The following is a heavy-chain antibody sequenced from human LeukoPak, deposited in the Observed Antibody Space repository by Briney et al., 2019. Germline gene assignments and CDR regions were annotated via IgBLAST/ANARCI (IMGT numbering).Heavy chain of an antibody. V-gene: IGHV1-69*04. CDR1: GGTFSSYA. D-gene: IGHD5-12*01. CDR3: ATETQRGYSGYDSGASFDY. Sequence: GASVKVSCKASGGTFSSYAISWVRQAPGQGLEWMGRIIPILGIANYAQKFQGRVTITADKSTSTAYMELSSLRSEDTAVYYCATETQRGYSGYDSGASFDYWGQGTLVTVSS. J-gene: IGHJ4*02. CDR2: IIPILGIA.